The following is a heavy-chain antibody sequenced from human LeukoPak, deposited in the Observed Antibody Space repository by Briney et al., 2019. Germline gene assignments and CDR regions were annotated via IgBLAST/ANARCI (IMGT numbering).Heavy chain of an antibody. CDR2: IYYSGST. D-gene: IGHD1-26*01. Sequence: PSETLSLTCTVSGGSISSSISYWGWIRQPPGKGLEWIATIYYSGSTYYSPSLKSRVTISVDTSKIQFSLKVTSMTAADTAVYYCARRIVGVIDAFDYWGQGALVTVSS. CDR1: GGSISSSISY. J-gene: IGHJ4*02. CDR3: ARRIVGVIDAFDY. V-gene: IGHV4-39*01.